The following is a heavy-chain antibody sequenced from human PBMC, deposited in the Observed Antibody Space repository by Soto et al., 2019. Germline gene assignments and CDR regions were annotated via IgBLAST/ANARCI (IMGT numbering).Heavy chain of an antibody. J-gene: IGHJ4*02. Sequence: RASVKVSCKASGGTFSSNAVNWVRQAPGQGLEWMGGIVPLSGTPFYAQKFQDRVTVSADESTNTIYMDLTNLISDDTAVYYCARGRFPGSRWPYFEYWGQGTPVTVSS. CDR2: IVPLSGTP. V-gene: IGHV1-69*13. CDR1: GGTFSSNA. D-gene: IGHD6-13*01. CDR3: ARGRFPGSRWPYFEY.